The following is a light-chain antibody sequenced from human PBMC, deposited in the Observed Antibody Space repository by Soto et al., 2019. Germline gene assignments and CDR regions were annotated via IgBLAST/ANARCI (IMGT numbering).Light chain of an antibody. CDR1: SSDVGSYNR. CDR2: EVS. Sequence: QSVLTQPPSVSGSPGQSVTMSCTGTSSDVGSYNRVSWYQQPPGTAPKLMIYEVSNRPSGVPDRFSGSKSGNTASLTISGLQAEDEADYYCSSYTSSSTFVFGGGTKLTVL. J-gene: IGLJ2*01. V-gene: IGLV2-18*02. CDR3: SSYTSSSTFV.